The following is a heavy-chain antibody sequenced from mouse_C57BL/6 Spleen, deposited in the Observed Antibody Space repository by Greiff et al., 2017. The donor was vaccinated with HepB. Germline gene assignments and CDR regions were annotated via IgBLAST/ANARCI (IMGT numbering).Heavy chain of an antibody. J-gene: IGHJ4*01. V-gene: IGHV5-17*01. Sequence: EVKLVESGGGLVKPGGSLKLSCAASGFTFSDYGMHWVRQAPEKGLEWVAYISSGSSTIYYADTVKGRFTISRDNAKNTLFLQMTSLRSEDTAMYYCARSRTGYYAMDYWGQGTSVTVSS. CDR2: ISSGSSTI. CDR3: ARSRTGYYAMDY. CDR1: GFTFSDYG. D-gene: IGHD4-1*01.